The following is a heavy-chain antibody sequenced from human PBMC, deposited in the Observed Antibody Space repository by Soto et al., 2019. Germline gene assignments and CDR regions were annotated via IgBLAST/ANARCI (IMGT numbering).Heavy chain of an antibody. V-gene: IGHV3-48*01. Sequence: GGSLRLSWAASGLTCSSYSMSWARQAPGKGQEWVSYISSSSSTIYYADSVKGRFTISRDNAKNSLYKQMNSLTAEHPTAYYCARSSHFPYDSSGYYYSALDYWGQGTLVTVSS. CDR1: GLTCSSYS. CDR2: ISSSSSTI. J-gene: IGHJ4*02. D-gene: IGHD3-22*01. CDR3: ARSSHFPYDSSGYYYSALDY.